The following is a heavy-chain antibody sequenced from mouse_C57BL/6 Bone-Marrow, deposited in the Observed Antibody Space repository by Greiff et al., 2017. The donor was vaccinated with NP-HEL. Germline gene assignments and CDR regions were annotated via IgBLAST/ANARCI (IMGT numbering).Heavy chain of an antibody. J-gene: IGHJ3*01. CDR3: ARGGDTWFAY. V-gene: IGHV1-52*01. Sequence: QVQLQQPGAELVRPGSSVKLSCKASGYTFTSYWMHWVKQRPIQGLEWIGNIDPSDSETHYNQKFKDKATLTVDKSSSTAYMQLSSLTSEDSAVEYCARGGDTWFAYWGQGTLVTVSA. CDR2: IDPSDSET. D-gene: IGHD3-3*01. CDR1: GYTFTSYW.